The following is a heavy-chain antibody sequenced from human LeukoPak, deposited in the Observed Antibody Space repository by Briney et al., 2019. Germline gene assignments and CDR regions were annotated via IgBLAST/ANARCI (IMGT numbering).Heavy chain of an antibody. V-gene: IGHV4-39*07. J-gene: IGHJ5*02. Sequence: PSETLSLTCTVSGGSISSSSYYWGWIRQPPGKGLEWIGSIYYSGSTYYNPSLKSRVTISVDTSKNQFSLKLSSVTAADTAVYYCARALWFGECNWFDPWGQGTLVTVSS. CDR3: ARALWFGECNWFDP. CDR1: GGSISSSSYY. CDR2: IYYSGST. D-gene: IGHD3-10*01.